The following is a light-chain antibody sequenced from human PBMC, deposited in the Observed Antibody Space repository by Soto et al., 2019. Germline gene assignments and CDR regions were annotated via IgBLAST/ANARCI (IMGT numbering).Light chain of an antibody. J-gene: IGLJ2*01. V-gene: IGLV2-8*01. CDR1: NNDVGYYNY. Sequence: QSALTQPASVSESPGQSITISCTGTNNDVGYYNYVSWYQQHPGKAPKLMISEVSKRPSGVPDRFSGSKSGNTASLTVSGLQAEDEADYYCSSYGGSNTYVVFGGGTKLTVL. CDR3: SSYGGSNTYVV. CDR2: EVS.